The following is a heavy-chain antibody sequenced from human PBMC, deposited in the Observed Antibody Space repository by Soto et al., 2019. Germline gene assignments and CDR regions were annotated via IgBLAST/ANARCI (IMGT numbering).Heavy chain of an antibody. D-gene: IGHD1-7*01. J-gene: IGHJ6*02. V-gene: IGHV1-69*01. CDR2: IIPIFGTA. CDR3: ARGTVPSKLELQYYYGMDV. CDR1: GGTFSSYA. Sequence: QVQLVQSGAEVKKPGSSVKVSCKASGGTFSSYAISWVRQAPGQGLEWMGGIIPIFGTANYAQKFQGRVTITADESTSTAYMELSSLRSEDTAVYYCARGTVPSKLELQYYYGMDVWGQGTTVTVSS.